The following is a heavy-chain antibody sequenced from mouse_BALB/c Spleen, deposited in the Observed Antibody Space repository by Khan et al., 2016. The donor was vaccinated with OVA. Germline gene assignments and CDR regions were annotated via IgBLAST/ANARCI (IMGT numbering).Heavy chain of an antibody. V-gene: IGHV5-17*02. CDR3: ARRGGKYYAMDY. CDR2: ISSGSSTI. J-gene: IGHJ4*01. CDR1: GFTFSSFG. Sequence: EVELVESGGGLVQPGGSRKLSCAASGFTFSSFGMHWVRQAPEKGLEWVAYISSGSSTIYYADTVKGRFTISRDNPKNTLFLQMTSLRSEYAAMYYCARRGGKYYAMDYWGQGTSGTVAS.